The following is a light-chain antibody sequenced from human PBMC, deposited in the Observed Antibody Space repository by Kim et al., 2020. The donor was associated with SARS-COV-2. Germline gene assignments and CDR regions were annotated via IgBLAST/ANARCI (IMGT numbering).Light chain of an antibody. Sequence: RVNLACAGRDSNVRPGYDVPRYQPPPGPAPKPLIYGNSHRPSGVPDRFSGSKSGASASLAIAGLQAEDEADYYCQSYDSNLSDVVFGGGTQLTVL. CDR1: DSNVRPGYD. J-gene: IGLJ2*01. V-gene: IGLV1-40*03. CDR3: QSYDSNLSDVV. CDR2: GNS.